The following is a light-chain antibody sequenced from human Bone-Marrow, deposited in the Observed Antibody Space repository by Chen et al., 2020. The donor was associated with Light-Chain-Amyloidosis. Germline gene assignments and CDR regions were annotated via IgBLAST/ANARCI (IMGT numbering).Light chain of an antibody. Sequence: EIVLTQSPGTLSLSPGDGANLSCRASQTISSNYLTWYQQKFGQAPGLLIYGSSSRATGIPDRFTGSGSGTDFTRTINRLEPEDVEMYYCQQYGTSPRALGGWTNVEIK. CDR3: QQYGTSPRA. CDR2: GSS. CDR1: QTISSNY. J-gene: IGKJ4*01. V-gene: IGKV3-20*01.